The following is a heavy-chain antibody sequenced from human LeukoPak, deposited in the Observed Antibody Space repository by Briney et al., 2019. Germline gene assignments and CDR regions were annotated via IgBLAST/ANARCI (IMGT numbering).Heavy chain of an antibody. V-gene: IGHV3-48*04. D-gene: IGHD3-10*01. J-gene: IGHJ6*02. CDR2: ISSSGSTI. CDR3: ARTTMYGMDV. CDR1: GLTFSRSN. Sequence: GGSLRLSCVVSGLTFSRSNMNWVRQAPWKGLEWVSHISSSGSTIYYADSVRGRLTVSRDNAENSVYLQMNSLGAEDTAVYYCARTTMYGMDVWGQGTTVTVSS.